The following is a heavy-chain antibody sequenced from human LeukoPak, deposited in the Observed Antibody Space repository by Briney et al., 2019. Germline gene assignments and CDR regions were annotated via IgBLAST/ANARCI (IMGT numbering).Heavy chain of an antibody. D-gene: IGHD6-13*01. CDR2: ISDHGKSR. CDR3: ARARIAEPPLDY. Sequence: GGSLRLSCAASGFTFSNYEMNWVRQTPGKGLEWVSYISDHGKSRNYVDSVKGRFTISRDNAKNSLYLQMSSLRVEDTAVYFCARARIAEPPLDYWGQGTLVTVSS. CDR1: GFTFSNYE. J-gene: IGHJ4*02. V-gene: IGHV3-48*03.